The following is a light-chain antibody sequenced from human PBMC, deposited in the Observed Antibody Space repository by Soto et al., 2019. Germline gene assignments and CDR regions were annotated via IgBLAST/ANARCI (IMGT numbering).Light chain of an antibody. V-gene: IGLV1-44*01. Sequence: QSVPTQPPSASGTPGQRVTISCSGSSSNIGSNNVNWYQQVPGTAPKLLIYDNNQWPSGVPDRFSGSKSGTSASLAISGLKSEDEADYYCAAWDDSLNGVVFGGGTKVTVL. J-gene: IGLJ2*01. CDR2: DNN. CDR1: SSNIGSNN. CDR3: AAWDDSLNGVV.